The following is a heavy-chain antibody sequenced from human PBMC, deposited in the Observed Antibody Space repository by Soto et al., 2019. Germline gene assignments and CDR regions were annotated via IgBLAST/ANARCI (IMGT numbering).Heavy chain of an antibody. CDR3: AREGYYYGSGSYSPPRYYGMDV. D-gene: IGHD3-10*01. CDR2: ISAYNDNT. CDR1: GYTFTNYG. Sequence: QIQLVQSGAEVKKAGASVKVSCKASGYTFTNYGISWVRQALGQGLEWMGWISAYNDNTNYAQKFQGRVTLTTDTSTRTAYMELRSLTSDDTAVYYCAREGYYYGSGSYSPPRYYGMDVWGHGTTVTVFS. V-gene: IGHV1-18*01. J-gene: IGHJ6*02.